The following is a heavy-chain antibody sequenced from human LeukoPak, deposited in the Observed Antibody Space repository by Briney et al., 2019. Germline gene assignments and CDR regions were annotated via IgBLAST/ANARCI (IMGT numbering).Heavy chain of an antibody. CDR2: INPDGSTT. D-gene: IGHD1-1*01. CDR1: GFTFSRYW. Sequence: GSLRLSCAASGFTFSRYWIHWVRQAPGKGLEWVSRINPDGSTTTYADSVKGRFTISRDNAENTLYLQMNSLRAEDTAVYYCAKDPTSTTGTYYYYYYGMDVWGQGTTVTVPS. V-gene: IGHV3-74*01. J-gene: IGHJ6*02. CDR3: AKDPTSTTGTYYYYYYGMDV.